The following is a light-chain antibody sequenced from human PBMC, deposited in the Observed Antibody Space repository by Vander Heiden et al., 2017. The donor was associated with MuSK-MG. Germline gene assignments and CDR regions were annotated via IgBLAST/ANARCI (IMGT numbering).Light chain of an antibody. Sequence: QSALTQPASVSGSPGQSITLSCTGTSSDVGNYNLVSWYQHHPGKAPKLMIYEVSKRPSGVSDRFSGSKSGNTASLTISGLQAEDEADYYCCSLRVFGGGTKLTVL. CDR1: SSDVGNYNL. V-gene: IGLV2-23*02. J-gene: IGLJ2*01. CDR3: CSLRV. CDR2: EVS.